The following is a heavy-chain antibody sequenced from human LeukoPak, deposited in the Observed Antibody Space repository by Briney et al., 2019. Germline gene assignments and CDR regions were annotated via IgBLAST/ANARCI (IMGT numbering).Heavy chain of an antibody. Sequence: SVKVSCKASGGTFSSYAISWVRQAPGQGLEWMGGIIPIFGTANYAQKFQGRVTITADESTSTAYMELSSLRSEDTAVYYCARLLVYNSGGEAFDHWGQGTLVTVSS. CDR1: GGTFSSYA. CDR3: ARLLVYNSGGEAFDH. V-gene: IGHV1-69*13. J-gene: IGHJ4*02. D-gene: IGHD1-20*01. CDR2: IIPIFGTA.